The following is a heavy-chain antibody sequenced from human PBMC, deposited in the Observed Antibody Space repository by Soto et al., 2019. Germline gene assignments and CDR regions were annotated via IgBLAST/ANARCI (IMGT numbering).Heavy chain of an antibody. CDR3: AREKGYISGPKNFDY. CDR1: GASISSGDYF. D-gene: IGHD5-12*01. J-gene: IGHJ4*02. Sequence: KPSETLSLTCTVSGASISSGDYFWSCIRQYPGKGLEWIGYIYDSGRSYYNPSLKSRVTMSVDTSKNQFALKLRSVTAADTAGYYCAREKGYISGPKNFDYWGQGTLVTVSS. CDR2: IYDSGRS. V-gene: IGHV4-30-4*01.